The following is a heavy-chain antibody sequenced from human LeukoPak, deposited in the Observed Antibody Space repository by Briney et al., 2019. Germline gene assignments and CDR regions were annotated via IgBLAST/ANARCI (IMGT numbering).Heavy chain of an antibody. D-gene: IGHD3-22*01. Sequence: SETLSLTCTVSGGSISSSSYYWGWIRQPPGKGLEWIGSIYYSGSTYYNPSLKSRVTISVDTSKNQFSLKLSSVTAADTAVYYCATLSSGYYFDYRGQGTLVTVSS. V-gene: IGHV4-39*07. CDR1: GGSISSSSYY. CDR3: ATLSSGYYFDY. J-gene: IGHJ4*02. CDR2: IYYSGST.